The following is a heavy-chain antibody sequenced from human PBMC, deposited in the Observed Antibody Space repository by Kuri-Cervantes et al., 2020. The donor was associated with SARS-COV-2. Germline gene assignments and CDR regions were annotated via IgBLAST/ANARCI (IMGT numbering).Heavy chain of an antibody. Sequence: ASVQVSCKASGYTFTSYDINWVRQATGQGLDGMGWITPYNGNTNSARKLQGRLTMTTYTSTSTAYVELKSLRSDDTAGYYCARAVNVLGSTTIVYSWGQGTLVTVSS. CDR3: ARAVNVLGSTTIVYS. CDR2: ITPYNGNT. D-gene: IGHD1-26*01. CDR1: GYTFTSYD. J-gene: IGHJ1*01. V-gene: IGHV1-18*01.